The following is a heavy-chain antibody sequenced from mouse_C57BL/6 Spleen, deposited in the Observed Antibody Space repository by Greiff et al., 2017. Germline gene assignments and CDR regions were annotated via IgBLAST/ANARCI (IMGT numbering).Heavy chain of an antibody. CDR2: FYPGSGSI. J-gene: IGHJ1*03. CDR1: GYTFTEYT. Sequence: VQLQQSGAELVKPGASVKLSCKASGYTFTEYTIHWVKQRSGQGLEWIGWFYPGSGSIKYNEKFKDKATLTADKSSSTVSMELSRLTSEDSAVYFCARHEEEVYYGSSYWYFDVWGTGTTVTVSS. D-gene: IGHD1-1*01. CDR3: ARHEEEVYYGSSYWYFDV. V-gene: IGHV1-62-2*01.